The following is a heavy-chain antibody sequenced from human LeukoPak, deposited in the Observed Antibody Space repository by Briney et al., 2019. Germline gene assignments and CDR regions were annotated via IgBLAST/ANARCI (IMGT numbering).Heavy chain of an antibody. CDR1: GFTLSNYD. CDR3: ARADCSSSTCYLRRSWFDP. J-gene: IGHJ5*02. V-gene: IGHV3-69-1*01. CDR2: IS. D-gene: IGHD2-2*01. Sequence: PGGSLRLSCAASGFTLSNYDMNWVRQAPGKGLEWVSSISTVRGRFTISRDDAKNFLYLEMNSLRAEDTAVYYCARADCSSSTCYLRRSWFDPWGQGTLVTVSS.